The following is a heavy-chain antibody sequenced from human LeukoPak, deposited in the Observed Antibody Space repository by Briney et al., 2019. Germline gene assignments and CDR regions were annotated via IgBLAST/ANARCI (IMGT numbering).Heavy chain of an antibody. CDR2: IAGSSGYI. V-gene: IGHV3-21*01. CDR1: GFTFSSHS. D-gene: IGHD2-21*02. Sequence: PGGSLRLSCAASGFTFSSHSMNWARQAPGKGLEWVSSIAGSSGYISYADSVKGRFAISRDNAKKSLYLQMTSLTAEDTAVYYCARDRGAYCGGDCYLGFDYWGRGTLVTVSS. CDR3: ARDRGAYCGGDCYLGFDY. J-gene: IGHJ4*01.